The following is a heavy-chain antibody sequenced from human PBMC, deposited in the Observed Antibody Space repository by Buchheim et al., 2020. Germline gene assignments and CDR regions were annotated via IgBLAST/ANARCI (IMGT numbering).Heavy chain of an antibody. Sequence: QLQLQESGPGLVKPSETLSLTCTVSGGSFSNSTYYWAWIRQPPGKGLEWIGSINYSGSTYYSASLRSRVTISVDTSKNQFFLNLDSVTAADTAVYYCARRIAGTGYDPWGQGNL. V-gene: IGHV4-39*01. D-gene: IGHD3-10*01. CDR3: ARRIAGTGYDP. CDR1: GGSFSNSTYY. J-gene: IGHJ5*02. CDR2: INYSGST.